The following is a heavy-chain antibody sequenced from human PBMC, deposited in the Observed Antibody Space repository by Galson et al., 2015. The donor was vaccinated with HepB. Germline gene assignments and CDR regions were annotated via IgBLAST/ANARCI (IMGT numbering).Heavy chain of an antibody. J-gene: IGHJ4*02. Sequence: SLRLSCAAFGFKITDYYMTWIRQAPGKGLEWISHVSESGRTRYYADSVKGRFAISRDNAKNSLVLQMNSLRGEDTAVCFCARVNATSGLDYWGRGTLVTVSS. V-gene: IGHV3-11*01. CDR1: GFKITDYY. CDR2: VSESGRTR. CDR3: ARVNATSGLDY. D-gene: IGHD2-2*01.